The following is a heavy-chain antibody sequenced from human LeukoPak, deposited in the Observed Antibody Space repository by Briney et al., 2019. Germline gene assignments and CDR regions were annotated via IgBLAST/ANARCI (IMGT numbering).Heavy chain of an antibody. V-gene: IGHV3-11*01. CDR1: GFTFSNAW. D-gene: IGHD6-6*01. CDR2: ISSSGSTI. J-gene: IGHJ4*02. CDR3: ARRGYSSSGGYFDY. Sequence: GGSLRLSCAASGFTFSNAWMTWVRQAPGKGLEWVSYISSSGSTIYYADSVKGRFTISRDNAKNSLYLQMNSLRAEDTAVYYCARRGYSSSGGYFDYWGQGTLVTVSS.